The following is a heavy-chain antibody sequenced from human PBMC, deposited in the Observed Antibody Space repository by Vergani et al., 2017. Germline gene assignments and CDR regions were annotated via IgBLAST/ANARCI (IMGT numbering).Heavy chain of an antibody. CDR2: IYYSGST. Sequence: QLQLQESGPGLVKPSETLSLTCTVSGGSISSSSYYWGWIRQPPGKGLEWIGSIYYSGSTYYNPSLKSRVTISVDTSKNQFSLKLSSVTAADTAVYYCARVCGGSGGSCHYPGWFDPWGQGTLVTVSS. D-gene: IGHD2-15*01. V-gene: IGHV4-39*01. CDR1: GGSISSSSYY. CDR3: ARVCGGSGGSCHYPGWFDP. J-gene: IGHJ5*02.